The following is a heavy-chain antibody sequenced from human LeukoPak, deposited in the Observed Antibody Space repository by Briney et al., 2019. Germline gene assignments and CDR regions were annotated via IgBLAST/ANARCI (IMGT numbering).Heavy chain of an antibody. CDR1: GYTFSNYG. D-gene: IGHD3-22*01. J-gene: IGHJ3*02. CDR2: ISTYNANT. Sequence: GASVKVSCKASGYTFSNYGISWVRQAPGQGLEWMGWISTYNANTYSAQKLQGRVTMTIDTSTRTAYMELRSLRPDDTAVYYCARDYYDSRGYYYDAFDIWGQGTMVTVSS. CDR3: ARDYYDSRGYYYDAFDI. V-gene: IGHV1-18*01.